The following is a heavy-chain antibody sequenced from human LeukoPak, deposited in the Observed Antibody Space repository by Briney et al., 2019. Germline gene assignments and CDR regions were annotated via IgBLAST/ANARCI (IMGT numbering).Heavy chain of an antibody. V-gene: IGHV4-38-2*02. Sequence: SETLSLTCTVSGYSISSGYYWGWIRQPPGKGLEWIGSIYHSGSAYYNPSHKSRATISVDTSKNQFSLKLSAVTAADTSVYYCASIYAGGFDYWGQGTLVTVSS. CDR2: IYHSGSA. CDR1: GYSISSGYY. D-gene: IGHD5/OR15-5a*01. CDR3: ASIYAGGFDY. J-gene: IGHJ4*02.